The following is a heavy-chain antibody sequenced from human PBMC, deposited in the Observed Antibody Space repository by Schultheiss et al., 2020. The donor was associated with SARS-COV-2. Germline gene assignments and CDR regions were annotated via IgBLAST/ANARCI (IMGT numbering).Heavy chain of an antibody. V-gene: IGHV4-39*01. D-gene: IGHD3-22*01. CDR3: ARFGYYYSDSSGFDY. CDR2: LHSSGST. CDR1: GGSISSSGYY. Sequence: SETLSLTCTVSGGSISSSGYYWGWIRQPPGKGLEWIGCLHSSGSTSYNPSLKSRVTISVDTSKNQFSLKLTSATAADTAVYYCARFGYYYSDSSGFDYWGQGTLVTVSS. J-gene: IGHJ4*02.